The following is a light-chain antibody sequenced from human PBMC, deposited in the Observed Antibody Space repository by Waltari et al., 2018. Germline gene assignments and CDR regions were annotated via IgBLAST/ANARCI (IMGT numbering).Light chain of an antibody. J-gene: IGKJ1*01. CDR1: QGIRND. CDR3: LQDYNFPGT. Sequence: AIQMTQTPSTLSASMGDRVPIPCRASQGIRNDLGWYQQRPGKAPKLLIYAATTLQNGVPPRFSGSGSGTDFTLTISSLQPEDFATYFCLQDYNFPGTFGQGTKVEI. V-gene: IGKV1-6*01. CDR2: AAT.